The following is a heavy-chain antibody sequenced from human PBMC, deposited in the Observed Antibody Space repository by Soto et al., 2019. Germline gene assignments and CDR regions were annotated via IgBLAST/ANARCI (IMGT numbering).Heavy chain of an antibody. CDR3: ATDRVAFDM. D-gene: IGHD3-22*01. V-gene: IGHV1-2*02. Sequence: ASVKVSCKASRYMFTGYYIHWVRQAPGQGLEWMGWINPKSGGTKYAEKFQGRVSMTGDTSITTAYLELSSLTSDDTAVYYCATDRVAFDMWGQGIKVTVSS. J-gene: IGHJ3*02. CDR2: INPKSGGT. CDR1: RYMFTGYY.